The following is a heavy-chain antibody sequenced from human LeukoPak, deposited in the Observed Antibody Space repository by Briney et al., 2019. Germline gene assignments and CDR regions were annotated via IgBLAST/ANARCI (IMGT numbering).Heavy chain of an antibody. Sequence: GGSLRLSCAASGFTFSSSAMSWVRQAPGKGLEWVSAISGSGGSTYYADSVKGRFTISRDNSKNTLYLQMNSLRAEDTAVYYCAKDRTPTYYDFWSGYYTIDYWGQGTLVTVSS. CDR2: ISGSGGST. CDR3: AKDRTPTYYDFWSGYYTIDY. J-gene: IGHJ4*02. D-gene: IGHD3-3*01. V-gene: IGHV3-23*01. CDR1: GFTFSSSA.